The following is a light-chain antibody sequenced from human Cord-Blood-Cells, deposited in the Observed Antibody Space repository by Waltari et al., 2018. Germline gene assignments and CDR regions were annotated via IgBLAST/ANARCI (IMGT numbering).Light chain of an antibody. CDR3: QQSYSTPFT. CDR1: PTISSD. J-gene: IGKJ3*01. Sequence: IQMTQSPSSLSASVGDGVTITCRASPTISSDLNWYQHKPGKAPKLLIYAASSVQIGVPSRFSGSASETDFTLTISSLQPEDFATYYCQQSYSTPFTLGPGTKVDIK. CDR2: AAS. V-gene: IGKV1-39*01.